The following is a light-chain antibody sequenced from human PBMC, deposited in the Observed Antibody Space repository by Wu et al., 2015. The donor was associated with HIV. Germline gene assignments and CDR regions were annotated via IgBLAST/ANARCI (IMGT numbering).Light chain of an antibody. V-gene: IGKV3-20*01. Sequence: EIVLTQSPGTLSLSPGVRATLSCRASQSVSGNSLAWYQLKPGQTPRLLIYGASNRASGIPDRFSGSGSGTEFTLTISGLEPEDFGVYYCHQYGSHREFTFGGGTKVEIK. CDR1: QSVSGNS. CDR3: HQYGSHREFT. CDR2: GAS. J-gene: IGKJ4*01.